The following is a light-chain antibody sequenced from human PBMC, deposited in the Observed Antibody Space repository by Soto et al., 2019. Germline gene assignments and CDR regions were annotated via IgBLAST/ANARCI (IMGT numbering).Light chain of an antibody. V-gene: IGKV3-15*01. CDR2: DTS. Sequence: EIVMTQSPATLSVSPGERATLSCRASQSVSGNSAWYQQKPGQAPRLLIYDTSTRATDIPARFSGSGSGTEFTLTITGLQSEDFALYYCQQYNNWPITLGQGTRLEIK. CDR3: QQYNNWPIT. CDR1: QSVSGN. J-gene: IGKJ5*01.